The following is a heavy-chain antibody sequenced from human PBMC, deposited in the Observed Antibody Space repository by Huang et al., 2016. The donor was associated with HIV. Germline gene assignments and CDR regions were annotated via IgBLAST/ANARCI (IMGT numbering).Heavy chain of an antibody. Sequence: QVQLEQWGAGLLKASETLSLTCAVYGGSFSGYYWNWLRQAPGKGLEWVGEINHSGNTMYNPSLKSRVNMSVDTSKSQFSLYLTSLSAADTGTYFCARRYNSRRDYWGRGTLVTVHS. V-gene: IGHV4-34*02. CDR2: INHSGNT. D-gene: IGHD3-22*01. CDR1: GGSFSGYY. J-gene: IGHJ4*02. CDR3: ARRYNSRRDY.